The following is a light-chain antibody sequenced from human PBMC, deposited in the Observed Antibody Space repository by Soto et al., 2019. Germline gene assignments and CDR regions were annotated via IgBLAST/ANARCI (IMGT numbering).Light chain of an antibody. CDR3: QQYETFSGT. Sequence: DIQLTQSPSFLSASVGDRVTITCRASQGISSNLAWYQQKPGEAPKLLIYDASALPRGVPSRFSGSGSGTKFTLTIASLQPDDFATYYCQQYETFSGTFGPGTKVDIK. CDR2: DAS. CDR1: QGISSN. J-gene: IGKJ1*01. V-gene: IGKV1-9*01.